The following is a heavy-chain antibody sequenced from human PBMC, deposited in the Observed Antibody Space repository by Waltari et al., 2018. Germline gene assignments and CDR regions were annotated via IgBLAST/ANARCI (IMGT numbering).Heavy chain of an antibody. CDR3: ARVEMGPTRGAVDY. CDR1: GGYISSYY. J-gene: IGHJ4*02. Sequence: QVQLQESGPGLVKPSETLSLTCTVSGGYISSYYWSWIRQPPGKGLEWIGYIYYSGSTNYNPSLKSRLTISLDTSRNQFSLKLTSVTAADTAVYYCARVEMGPTRGAVDYWGQGTLVTVSS. D-gene: IGHD1-26*01. V-gene: IGHV4-59*01. CDR2: IYYSGST.